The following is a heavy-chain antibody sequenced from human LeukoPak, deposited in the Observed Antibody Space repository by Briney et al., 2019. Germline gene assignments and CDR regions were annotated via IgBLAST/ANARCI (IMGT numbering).Heavy chain of an antibody. V-gene: IGHV1-2*02. J-gene: IGHJ4*02. CDR1: GYTFTGYY. D-gene: IGHD6-13*01. CDR3: ARIEERPKSSNGDY. CDR2: INPNSGGT. Sequence: GASVKVSCKASGYTFTGYYMHWVRQAPGQGLEWMGWINPNSGGTNYAQKFQGRVTMTRDTSISTAYMELSSLRSEDTAVYYCARIEERPKSSNGDYWGQGTLVTVSS.